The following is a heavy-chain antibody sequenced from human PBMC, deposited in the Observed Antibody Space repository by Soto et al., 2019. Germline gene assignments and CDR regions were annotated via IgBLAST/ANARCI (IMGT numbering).Heavy chain of an antibody. Sequence: EVQLLESGGGLVQPGGSLRLSCAASGFTFSSYAMSWVRQAPGKGLEWVSAISGSGGSTYYADSVKGQFTISRDNSKNTLYLQMNSLRAEDTAVYYCAKGMERITIFGVVIIPFYYYGMDVWGQGTTVTVSS. J-gene: IGHJ6*02. V-gene: IGHV3-23*01. CDR1: GFTFSSYA. CDR2: ISGSGGST. CDR3: AKGMERITIFGVVIIPFYYYGMDV. D-gene: IGHD3-3*01.